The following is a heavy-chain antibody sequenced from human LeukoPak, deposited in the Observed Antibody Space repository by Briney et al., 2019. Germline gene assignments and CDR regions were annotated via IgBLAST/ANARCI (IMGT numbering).Heavy chain of an antibody. CDR1: GFTFSSYA. V-gene: IGHV3-30*04. D-gene: IGHD6-19*01. Sequence: GGSLRLSCAASGFTFSSYAMHWVRQAPGKGLEWVAVISYDGSNKYYADSVKGRFTISRDNSKNTLYLQMNSLRAEDTAVYYCARAAKQWLVIHYFDYWGQGTLVTVSS. J-gene: IGHJ4*02. CDR3: ARAAKQWLVIHYFDY. CDR2: ISYDGSNK.